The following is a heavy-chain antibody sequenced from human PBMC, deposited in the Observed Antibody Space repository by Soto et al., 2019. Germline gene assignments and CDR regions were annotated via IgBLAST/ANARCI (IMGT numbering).Heavy chain of an antibody. CDR3: ARDRGVVVPAAIFDP. V-gene: IGHV4-59*01. J-gene: IGHJ5*02. CDR1: GGSISSYY. Sequence: LSLTFTVSGGSISSYYWSWIRQPPGKGLEWIGYIYYSGSTNYNPSLKSRVTISVDTSKNQFSLKLSSVTAADTAVYYCARDRGVVVPAAIFDPWGQGTLVTVSS. D-gene: IGHD2-2*01. CDR2: IYYSGST.